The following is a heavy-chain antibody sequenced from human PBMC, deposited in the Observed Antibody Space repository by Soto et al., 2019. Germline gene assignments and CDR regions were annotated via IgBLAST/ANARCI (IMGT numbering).Heavy chain of an antibody. CDR2: ISRSGST. J-gene: IGHJ5*02. V-gene: IGHV4-30-2*01. Sequence: QLQLQESGSGLVKPSQTLSLTCTVSGGSITSGNSYSWSWIRQPPGKGLEWIGSISRSGSTSYNPSLKGRVTMSVDKSENQFSLNLSSVTAADMAVYYCARAVAPYLGTWFDPWGQGTLVIVSS. CDR3: ARAVAPYLGTWFDP. D-gene: IGHD3-16*01. CDR1: GGSITSGNSYS.